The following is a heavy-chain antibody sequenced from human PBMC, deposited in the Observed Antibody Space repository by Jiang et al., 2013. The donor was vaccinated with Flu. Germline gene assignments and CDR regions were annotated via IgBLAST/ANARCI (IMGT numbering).Heavy chain of an antibody. V-gene: IGHV3-74*01. Sequence: VQLVESGGGLVQPGESLRLSCAASGFSFSSDWMHWVRQAPGKGLVWVSYINGDGTITRYADSVKGRFTISRDNVKSTLYLQMNSLSVEDTAVYYCTRHRGWAYDYWGQGSLVTVSS. CDR2: INGDGTIT. CDR1: GFSFSSDW. J-gene: IGHJ4*02. CDR3: TRHRGWAYDY. D-gene: IGHD6-19*01.